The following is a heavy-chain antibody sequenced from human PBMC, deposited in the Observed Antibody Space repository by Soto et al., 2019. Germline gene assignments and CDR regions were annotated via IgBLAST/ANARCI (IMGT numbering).Heavy chain of an antibody. D-gene: IGHD2-15*01. CDR2: INHSGST. CDR3: ARDRYCSGGSCTTSAFDI. Sequence: LEWIGEINHSGSTNYNPSLKSRVTISVDTSKNQFSLKLSSVTAADTAVYYCARDRYCSGGSCTTSAFDIWGQGTVVTVSS. V-gene: IGHV4-34*01. J-gene: IGHJ3*02.